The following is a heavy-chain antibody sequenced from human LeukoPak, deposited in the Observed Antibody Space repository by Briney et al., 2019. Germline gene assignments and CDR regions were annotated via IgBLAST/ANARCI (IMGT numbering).Heavy chain of an antibody. D-gene: IGHD3-10*01. CDR2: ISGSGGST. V-gene: IGHV3-23*01. J-gene: IGHJ6*03. CDR3: AKCSTMVRGVIRTYYYYYMDV. CDR1: GFTFSSYG. Sequence: PGGTLRLSCAASGFTFSSYGMSWVRQAPGKGLEWVSAISGSGGSTYYADSVKGRFTISRDNSKNTLYLQMNSLRAEDTAVYYCAKCSTMVRGVIRTYYYYYMDVWGKGTTVTISS.